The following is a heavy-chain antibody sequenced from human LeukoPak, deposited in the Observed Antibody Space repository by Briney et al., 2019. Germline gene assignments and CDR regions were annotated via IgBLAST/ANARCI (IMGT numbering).Heavy chain of an antibody. J-gene: IGHJ4*02. CDR1: GGSISTYH. D-gene: IGHD3-16*02. V-gene: IGHV4-59*01. CDR3: ARAVISFGGGIAKGFDC. Sequence: SETLSLTCTVSGGSISTYHWSWIRQPPGKGPEWIGYVYYSGSTDYSPSLKSRATISVGTSMNQFSPSLSSVTTADTAIYYCARAVISFGGGIAKGFDCWGQGTLVTVSS. CDR2: VYYSGST.